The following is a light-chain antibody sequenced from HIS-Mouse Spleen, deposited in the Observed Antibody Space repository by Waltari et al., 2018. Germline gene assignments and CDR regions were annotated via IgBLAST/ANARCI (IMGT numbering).Light chain of an antibody. V-gene: IGKV1-12*01. Sequence: IQMTQSPSSASASVGDRVTITFQASQGISSWLAWYQQKSGQAPMLLIYAASSLESGVPSRFSGRGSGTDVTLTISSLQPEDFATYYCQQANSFPPFTFGPGTKVDI. CDR2: AAS. CDR1: QGISSW. CDR3: QQANSFPPFT. J-gene: IGKJ3*01.